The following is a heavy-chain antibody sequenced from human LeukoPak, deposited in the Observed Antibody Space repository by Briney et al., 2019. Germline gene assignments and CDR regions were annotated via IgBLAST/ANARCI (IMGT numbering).Heavy chain of an antibody. CDR1: GFTFSSYG. V-gene: IGHV3-33*01. D-gene: IGHD3-3*01. CDR2: IWYDGSNK. J-gene: IGHJ6*02. CDR3: ARDMYYDFWSGYYPPYYFYGMDV. Sequence: GGSLRLSCAASGFTFSSYGMHWVRQAPGKGLEWVAVIWYDGSNKYYADSVKGRFTISRDNAKNSLSLQMNSLRAEDTAVYYCARDMYYDFWSGYYPPYYFYGMDVWGQGTTVTVSS.